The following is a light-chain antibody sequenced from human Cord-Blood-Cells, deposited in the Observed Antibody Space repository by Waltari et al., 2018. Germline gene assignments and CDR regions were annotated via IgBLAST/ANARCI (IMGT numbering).Light chain of an antibody. CDR1: TSAVGGYNY. V-gene: IGLV2-8*01. CDR2: EVS. J-gene: IGLJ3*02. Sequence: QSALTQPPSSSGYPGPSVPISCTGTTSAVGGYNYFSWYQQHPGKAPKLMIYEVSKRPSGVPDRFSGSKSGNTASLTVSGLQAEDEADYYCSSYAGSNNLVFGGGTKLTVL. CDR3: SSYAGSNNLV.